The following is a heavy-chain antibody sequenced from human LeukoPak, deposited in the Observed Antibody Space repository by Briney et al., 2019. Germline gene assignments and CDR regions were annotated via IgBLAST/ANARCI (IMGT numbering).Heavy chain of an antibody. V-gene: IGHV3-9*03. CDR3: ARVGATGAFDI. CDR1: GFTFEDYA. Sequence: GGSLRLSCAASGFTFEDYAFHWVRQVPGKGLEWVSGIAWNSGSIDYADSVKGRFTMSRDNAKNTLYLQMGSLRAEDMAVFYCARVGATGAFDIWGQGTMVTVSS. J-gene: IGHJ3*02. D-gene: IGHD1-26*01. CDR2: IAWNSGSI.